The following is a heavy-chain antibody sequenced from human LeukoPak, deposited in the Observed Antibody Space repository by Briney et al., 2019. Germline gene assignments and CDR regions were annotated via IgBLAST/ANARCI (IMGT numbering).Heavy chain of an antibody. D-gene: IGHD1-1*01. CDR3: AREVLGTASAFDY. J-gene: IGHJ4*02. CDR2: INSDGSWT. CDR1: GNYW. Sequence: GGSLRLSCAASGNYWMHWVRQAPGKGLVWVSHINSDGSWTSYADSVKGRFTISKDNAKNSLSLQMNSLRADDTAVYYCAREVLGTASAFDYWGQGTLVTVSS. V-gene: IGHV3-74*01.